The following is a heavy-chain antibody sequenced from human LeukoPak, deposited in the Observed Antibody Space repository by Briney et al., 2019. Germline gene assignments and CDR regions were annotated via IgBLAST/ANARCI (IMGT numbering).Heavy chain of an antibody. CDR1: GFTFRNHG. Sequence: PGRSLRLSCAASGFTFRNHGMHWVRQAPGKGREWVAVIYYDGGNKYYADSMKGRFTISRDNSKNMLWLQMNSLRAGDTAVYYCVRDRTSRFLDYWGQGTLVTVSS. V-gene: IGHV3-33*01. CDR3: VRDRTSRFLDY. J-gene: IGHJ4*02. D-gene: IGHD1/OR15-1a*01. CDR2: IYYDGGNK.